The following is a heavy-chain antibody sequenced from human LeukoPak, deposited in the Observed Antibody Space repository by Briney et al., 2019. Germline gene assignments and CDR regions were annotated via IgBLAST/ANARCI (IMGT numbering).Heavy chain of an antibody. CDR1: GGSISTFH. D-gene: IGHD2-15*01. J-gene: IGHJ6*02. V-gene: IGHV4-59*08. CDR2: NHNTGST. Sequence: SETLSLTCTVSGGSISTFHWSWIRQPPGRGLEWIGFNHNTGSTNYNPSLNSRVTISGDTSKNQFFLKLSSVTAADTAVYYCARHVHCSGGSCCRYGMDGWGQGTTVTVSS. CDR3: ARHVHCSGGSCCRYGMDG.